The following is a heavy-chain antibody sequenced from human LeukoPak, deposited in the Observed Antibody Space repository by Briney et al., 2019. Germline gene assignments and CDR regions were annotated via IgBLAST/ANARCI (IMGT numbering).Heavy chain of an antibody. CDR3: AKDTGQWPVRTFDY. CDR1: GFTFSSYA. V-gene: IGHV3-23*01. Sequence: GGSLRLSCAASGFTFSSYAMTWVRQAPGKGLEWVSGISYSGGTKYYADSVKGRFTISRDNSKNTLYLQMSGLRAEDTAVYYCAKDTGQWPVRTFDYWGQGTLVTVSS. J-gene: IGHJ4*02. D-gene: IGHD6-19*01. CDR2: ISYSGGTK.